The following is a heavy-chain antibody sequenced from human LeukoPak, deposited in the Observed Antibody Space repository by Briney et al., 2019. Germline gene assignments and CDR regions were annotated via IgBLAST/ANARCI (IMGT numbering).Heavy chain of an antibody. V-gene: IGHV4-59*01. Sequence: PSETLSLTCTVSGGSISSYYWSWIRQPPGKGLEWIGNIYYSGSTNYNPSLKSRVTISVDTSKNQFSLKVRSVTAADTAVYYCARADGRSEGYWGQGTLVTVSS. CDR2: IYYSGST. CDR3: ARADGRSEGY. CDR1: GGSISSYY. J-gene: IGHJ4*02.